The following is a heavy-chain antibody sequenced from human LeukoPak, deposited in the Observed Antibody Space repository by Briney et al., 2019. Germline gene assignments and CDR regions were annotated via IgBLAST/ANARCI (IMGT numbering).Heavy chain of an antibody. CDR1: GFTFSDYW. J-gene: IGHJ4*02. D-gene: IGHD3-10*01. CDR2: LNSDGSST. V-gene: IGHV3-74*01. CDR3: ARGLGGTGDY. Sequence: GGSLRLSCAASGFTFSDYWMHWVRQAAGKGLVWVPRLNSDGSSTIYADSVKGRFTFSRDNAKNTLYLQMNSLRAEDTAVYYCARGLGGTGDYWGQGTLVTVSS.